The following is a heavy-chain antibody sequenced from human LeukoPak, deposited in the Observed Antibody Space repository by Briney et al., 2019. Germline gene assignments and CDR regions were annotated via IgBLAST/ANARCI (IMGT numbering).Heavy chain of an antibody. CDR2: IYHSGST. CDR1: GYSISSGYY. CDR3: ARVGYYDSSGYYPIDY. Sequence: SETLSLTCTVSGYSISSGYYWGWIRQPPGKGVEWIGSIYHSGSTYYNPSLKSRVTISVDTSKNQFSLKLSSVTAADTAVYYCARVGYYDSSGYYPIDYWGQGTLVTVSS. J-gene: IGHJ4*02. V-gene: IGHV4-38-2*02. D-gene: IGHD3-22*01.